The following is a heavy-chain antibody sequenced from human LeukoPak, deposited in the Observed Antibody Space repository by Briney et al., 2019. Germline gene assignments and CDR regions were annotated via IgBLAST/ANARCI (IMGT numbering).Heavy chain of an antibody. CDR3: ARDGAPDAHCSSTSCAIR. CDR2: IKQDGSEK. CDR1: GFTFSSYW. Sequence: AGGSLRLSCAASGFTFSSYWMNWVRQAPGKGLEWVANIKQDGSEKYYVDSVKGRFTISRDNAKDSLYLQMNSLRAEDTAVYYCARDGAPDAHCSSTSCAIRWGQGTLVTVSS. V-gene: IGHV3-7*01. D-gene: IGHD2-2*01. J-gene: IGHJ4*02.